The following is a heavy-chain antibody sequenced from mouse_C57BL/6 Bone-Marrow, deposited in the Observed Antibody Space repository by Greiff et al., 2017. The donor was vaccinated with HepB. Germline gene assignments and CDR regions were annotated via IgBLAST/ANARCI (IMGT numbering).Heavy chain of an antibody. CDR3: AGHCYDGYFYWYFDV. J-gene: IGHJ1*03. CDR1: GFTFSDYY. CDR2: ISNGGGST. Sequence: EVKVVESGGGLVQPGGSLKLSCAASGFTFSDYYMYWVRQTPEKRLEWVAYISNGGGSTYYPDTVKGRFTISRDNAKNTLYLQMSRLKTEDIAMNYCAGHCYDGYFYWYFDVWGTGTTVTVSS. D-gene: IGHD2-3*01. V-gene: IGHV5-12*01.